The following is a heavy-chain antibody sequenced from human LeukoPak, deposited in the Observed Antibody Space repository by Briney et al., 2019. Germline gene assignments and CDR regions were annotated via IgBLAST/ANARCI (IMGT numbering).Heavy chain of an antibody. CDR2: INYMGGT. J-gene: IGHJ4*02. CDR3: ARGWSYYFDY. D-gene: IGHD2-8*01. V-gene: IGHV4-59*08. Sequence: KPSETLSLTCTVSGGSISAYYWGWFRQPPGKGLERIGYINYMGGTNYSPSLESRVTISVDTSKNQFSLKLSSVTAADTAVYYCARGWSYYFDYWGQGTLVTVSS. CDR1: GGSISAYY.